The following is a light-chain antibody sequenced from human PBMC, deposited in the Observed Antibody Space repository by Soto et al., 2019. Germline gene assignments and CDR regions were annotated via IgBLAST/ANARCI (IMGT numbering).Light chain of an antibody. CDR3: CLYIGATTYV. J-gene: IGLJ1*01. V-gene: IGLV1-40*01. CDR2: GNG. Sequence: QSVLTQPPSVSGAPGQRVTISCTGSSSNIGAGYDVHWYQQLPGTAPKLLIFGNGNRPSGVPDRFSGSTSVNSASLTISGLQADDEADYYCCLYIGATTYVFGTGTKVTVL. CDR1: SSNIGAGYD.